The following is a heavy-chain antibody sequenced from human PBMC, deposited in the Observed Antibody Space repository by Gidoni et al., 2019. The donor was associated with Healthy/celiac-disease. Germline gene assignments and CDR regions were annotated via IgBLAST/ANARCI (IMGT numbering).Heavy chain of an antibody. CDR2: ISAYNGNT. V-gene: IGHV1-18*04. Sequence: QVQLVQSGAEVKKPGASVKVSCKASGYTFTSYGISWVRQAPGQGLEWMGWISAYNGNTNYAQKLQGRVTMTTDTSTSTAYMELRSLRSDDTAVYYCARGRYYYDSSGYLEDAFDIWGQGTMVTVSS. CDR1: GYTFTSYG. CDR3: ARGRYYYDSSGYLEDAFDI. J-gene: IGHJ3*02. D-gene: IGHD3-22*01.